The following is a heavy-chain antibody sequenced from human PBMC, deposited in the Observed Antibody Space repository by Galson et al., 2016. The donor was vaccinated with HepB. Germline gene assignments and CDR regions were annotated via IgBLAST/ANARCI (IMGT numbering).Heavy chain of an antibody. V-gene: IGHV3-48*04. CDR1: GFTFSSYA. J-gene: IGHJ4*02. CDR2: IDSGSTTI. D-gene: IGHD5-18*01. Sequence: SLRLSCAASGFTFSSYAMNWVSQAPGRRLEWVSYIDSGSTTIFYADSVKGRFTISRDNAKNSLYLQMNSLRAEDTALYYCVRESPGVSSYGSVDYWGQGTLVTVSS. CDR3: VRESPGVSSYGSVDY.